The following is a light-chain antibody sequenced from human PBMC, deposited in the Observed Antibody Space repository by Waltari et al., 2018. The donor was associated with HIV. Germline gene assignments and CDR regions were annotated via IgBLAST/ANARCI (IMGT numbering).Light chain of an antibody. V-gene: IGKV1-39*01. CDR3: QQSYSTPRT. J-gene: IGKJ1*01. Sequence: DIQMTQSPSSLSASVGDRVTITCRASQSISSYLNWYQQKSGNAPKLLIYAASSLQSGVPSRFSGSGSGTDFTLTISSLQPEDFATYYCQQSYSTPRTFGQGTKVEIK. CDR1: QSISSY. CDR2: AAS.